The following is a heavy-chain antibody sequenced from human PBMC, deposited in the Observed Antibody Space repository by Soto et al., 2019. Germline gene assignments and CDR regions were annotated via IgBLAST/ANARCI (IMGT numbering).Heavy chain of an antibody. CDR2: ISTSSTSR. D-gene: IGHD3-10*01. Sequence: EVHLVESGGGLVQPGGSLRLSCAASGFSFSSHSMNWVRQAPGKGLEWVSFISTSSTSRYYADSVKGRFTISRDNGKNSLYLQMNSLRDDDTAVYYYATDMVRGAKWFDPWGQGTLVIVSS. V-gene: IGHV3-48*02. J-gene: IGHJ5*02. CDR3: ATDMVRGAKWFDP. CDR1: GFSFSSHS.